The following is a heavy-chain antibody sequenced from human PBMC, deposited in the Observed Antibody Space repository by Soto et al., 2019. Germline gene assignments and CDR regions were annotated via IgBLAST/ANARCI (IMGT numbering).Heavy chain of an antibody. CDR1: GYTFSKYA. CDR2: INPDNGST. V-gene: IGHV1-3*01. Sequence: ASVKVSCKPSGYTFSKYAMHWVRQAPGQSLEWLGWINPDNGSTKYSPKFRGRVTVTRDSSASTGYMELSSLRSEDTAVYYCARDGGVADSVNFGYWGQGNLVHVSS. D-gene: IGHD6-19*01. CDR3: ARDGGVADSVNFGY. J-gene: IGHJ4*02.